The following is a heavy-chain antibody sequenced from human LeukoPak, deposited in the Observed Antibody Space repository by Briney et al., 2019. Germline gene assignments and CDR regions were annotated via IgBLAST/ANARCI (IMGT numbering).Heavy chain of an antibody. D-gene: IGHD6-13*01. CDR2: INSISGEI. Sequence: GGSLRLSCVASGFTFSYYSMNWVRQAPGQGLEWVSYINSISGEIWYADSVKGRFTISRDDAKNSLYLQMNSLRDEDTAVYYCARDRGVGIAAAGTIARNWFDPWGQGTLVTVSS. CDR1: GFTFSYYS. CDR3: ARDRGVGIAAAGTIARNWFDP. V-gene: IGHV3-48*02. J-gene: IGHJ5*02.